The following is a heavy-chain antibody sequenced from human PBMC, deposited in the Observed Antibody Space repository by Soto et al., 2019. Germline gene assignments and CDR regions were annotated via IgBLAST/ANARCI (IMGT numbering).Heavy chain of an antibody. CDR1: GGSISSGDYY. CDR3: ARVAQLRYFDWLLPYYFDY. Sequence: QVQLQESGPGLVKPSQTLSLTCTVSGGSISSGDYYWSWIRQPPGKGLEWIGYIYYSGSTYYNQSLKSRVTISVDTSKNQFSLKLSSVTAADTAVYYCARVAQLRYFDWLLPYYFDYWGQGTLVTVSS. V-gene: IGHV4-30-4*01. D-gene: IGHD3-9*01. J-gene: IGHJ4*02. CDR2: IYYSGST.